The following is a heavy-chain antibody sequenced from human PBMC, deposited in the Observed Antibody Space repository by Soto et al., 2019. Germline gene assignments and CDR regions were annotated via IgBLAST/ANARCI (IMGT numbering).Heavy chain of an antibody. CDR3: AKEQFGDRTTFDY. CDR1: GGSMSSYY. V-gene: IGHV4-59*01. J-gene: IGHJ4*02. CDR2: IYYSGST. Sequence: PSETLSLTCTVSGGSMSSYYWSWIRQPPGKGLEWIGYIYYSGSTNYNPSFKSRVIISVDTSKNQFSLKLSSVTAADTAVYYCAKEQFGDRTTFDYWGQGTLVTVSS. D-gene: IGHD3-10*01.